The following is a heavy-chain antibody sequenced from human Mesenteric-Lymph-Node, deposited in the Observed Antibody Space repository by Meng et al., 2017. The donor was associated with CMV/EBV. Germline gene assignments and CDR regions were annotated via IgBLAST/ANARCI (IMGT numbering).Heavy chain of an antibody. Sequence: GESLKISCAASGFSFSSYTMHWVRQAPGKGLEWVAVIAFDGNNKYYADSVKGQFTISRDNSKNTVYLQMNSLRAEDTAVYYCARALDFWSYYLDHWGQGTLVTVSS. CDR1: GFSFSSYT. J-gene: IGHJ4*02. CDR3: ARALDFWSYYLDH. D-gene: IGHD3-3*01. V-gene: IGHV3-30*04. CDR2: IAFDGNNK.